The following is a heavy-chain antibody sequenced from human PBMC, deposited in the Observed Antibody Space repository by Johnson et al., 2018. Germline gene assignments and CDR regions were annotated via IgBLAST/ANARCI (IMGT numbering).Heavy chain of an antibody. Sequence: VQLQESGAEVKKPGESLKISCKGSGYSFTSYWIGWVRQMPGKGLEWMGIIYPGDSDTRYSPSFQGQVTISADQSISTAYLQWSSLKASDTAMYYCGRHIGVVTAVDAVDIWGQGTMVTVSS. J-gene: IGHJ3*02. CDR3: GRHIGVVTAVDAVDI. CDR2: IYPGDSDT. V-gene: IGHV5-51*01. CDR1: GYSFTSYW. D-gene: IGHD2-21*02.